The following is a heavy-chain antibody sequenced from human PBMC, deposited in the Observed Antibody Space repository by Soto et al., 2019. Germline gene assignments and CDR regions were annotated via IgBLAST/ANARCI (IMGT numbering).Heavy chain of an antibody. CDR2: IIPTFGTA. CDR1: GGTFSSYA. CDR3: ARGYIVVVVAAQQRYYYYGLDV. Sequence: ASVKVSCKASGGTFSSYAISWVRQAPGQGLEWMGGIIPTFGTANYAQKFQGRVTITADESTSTAYMELSSLRSEDTAVYYCARGYIVVVVAAQQRYYYYGLDVWAQGTTVPVSS. D-gene: IGHD2-15*01. V-gene: IGHV1-69*13. J-gene: IGHJ6*02.